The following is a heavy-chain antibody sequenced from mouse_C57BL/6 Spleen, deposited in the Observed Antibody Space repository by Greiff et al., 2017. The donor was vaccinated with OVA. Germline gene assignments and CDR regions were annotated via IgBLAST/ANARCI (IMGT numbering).Heavy chain of an antibody. CDR2: INPNNGGT. J-gene: IGHJ2*01. D-gene: IGHD2-3*01. Sequence: VQLQQSGPELVKPGASVKISCKASGYTFTDYYMNWVKQSHGKSLEWIGDINPNNGGTSYNQKFKGKATLTVDKSSSTAYMELRSLTSEDSAVYYCATSDGYYLDYWGQGTTLTVSS. CDR1: GYTFTDYY. V-gene: IGHV1-26*01. CDR3: ATSDGYYLDY.